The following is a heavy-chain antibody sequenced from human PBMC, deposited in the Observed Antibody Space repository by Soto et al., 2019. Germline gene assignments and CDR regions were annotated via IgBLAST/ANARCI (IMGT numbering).Heavy chain of an antibody. CDR1: GGSISSGGYY. CDR2: IYYSGST. D-gene: IGHD3-10*01. Sequence: QVQLQESGPGRVKPSQTLSLTCTVSGGSISSGGYYWSWIRQHPGKGLEWIGYIYYSGSTYYNPSLNKRVNISADTSKNQFSLKLSSVTAADTAVDYCARSQYGSGSRGGFQHWGQGTLVTVSS. J-gene: IGHJ1*01. V-gene: IGHV4-31*03. CDR3: ARSQYGSGSRGGFQH.